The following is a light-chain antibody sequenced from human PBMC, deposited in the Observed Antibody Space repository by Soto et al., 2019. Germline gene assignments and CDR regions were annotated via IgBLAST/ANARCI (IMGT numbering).Light chain of an antibody. CDR2: KAS. CDR1: QTISSW. CDR3: QHYNSYSEA. V-gene: IGKV1-5*03. Sequence: DIQMTQSPSTLCGSVGDRVTITCRASQTISSWLAWYQQKPGKAPKLLIYKASTLKSGVPSRFSGSGSGTEFTLTISSLQPDDFATYYCQHYNSYSEAFGQGTTVDIK. J-gene: IGKJ1*01.